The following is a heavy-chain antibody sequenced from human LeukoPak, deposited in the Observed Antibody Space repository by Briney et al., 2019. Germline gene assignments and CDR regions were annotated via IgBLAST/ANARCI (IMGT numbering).Heavy chain of an antibody. CDR3: ATGSGYSYGYYYY. Sequence: GASVKVSCKASGYTFTGYYVHWVRQAPGQGLEWMGWINPNSGGTNYAQKFQGRVTMTRDTSISTAYMELSRLRSDDTAVYYCATGSGYSYGYYYYWGQGTLVTVSS. J-gene: IGHJ4*02. CDR1: GYTFTGYY. CDR2: INPNSGGT. D-gene: IGHD5-18*01. V-gene: IGHV1-2*02.